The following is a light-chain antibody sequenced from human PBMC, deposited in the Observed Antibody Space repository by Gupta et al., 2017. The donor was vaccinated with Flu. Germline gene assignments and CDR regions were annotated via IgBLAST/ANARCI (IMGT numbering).Light chain of an antibody. CDR3: QQLNSYPPWT. V-gene: IGKV1-9*01. CDR2: AAS. CDR1: QGISSY. Sequence: DFQLTQSPSSLSASVGDRVTITCRASQGISSYFAWYQQKPGKAPKLLIYAASTLQSGVPSRFSGSGCGTEVTLTISSRQLEDVAAYYCQQLNSYPPWTFGQGTKVEIK. J-gene: IGKJ1*01.